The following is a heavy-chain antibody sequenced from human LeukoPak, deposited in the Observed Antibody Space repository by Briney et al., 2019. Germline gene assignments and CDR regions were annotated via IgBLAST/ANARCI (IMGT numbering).Heavy chain of an antibody. Sequence: GGSLRLSCAASRFTFSDYWMSWVRQAPGKGLEWVANIKEDGSERYYVVSVKGRFTISRDNANNSLYLQMNSLRAEDTAVYYCARDVSGGSGSYFYYYGMDVWGQGTTVTVSS. J-gene: IGHJ6*02. D-gene: IGHD3-10*01. CDR2: IKEDGSER. CDR3: ARDVSGGSGSYFYYYGMDV. V-gene: IGHV3-7*01. CDR1: RFTFSDYW.